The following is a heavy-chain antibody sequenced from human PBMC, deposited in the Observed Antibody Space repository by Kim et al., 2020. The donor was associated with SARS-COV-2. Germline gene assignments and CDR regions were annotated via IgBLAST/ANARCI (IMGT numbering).Heavy chain of an antibody. CDR3: ARDRDYRFDL. D-gene: IGHD3-16*02. J-gene: IGHJ4*02. CDR2: ISTDSGYT. V-gene: IGHV1-18*01. Sequence: ASVKVSCKTSGYTFTTYGLSWVRQAPGQDLEWMGWISTDSGYTKYAQKFQDRVTLTKDTSTSTAYMELRSLISDDTAVYFCARDRDYRFDLWGQGTLVTVSS. CDR1: GYTFTTYG.